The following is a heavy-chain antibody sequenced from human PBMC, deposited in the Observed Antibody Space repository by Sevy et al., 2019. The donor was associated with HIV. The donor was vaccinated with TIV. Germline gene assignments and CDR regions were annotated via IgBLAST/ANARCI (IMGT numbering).Heavy chain of an antibody. D-gene: IGHD3-16*01. CDR3: ARAMITFPGAPNDY. V-gene: IGHV3-30-3*01. CDR2: ISYDGSNK. CDR1: GFTFSSYA. Sequence: GGSLRLSCVASGFTFSSYAMHWVRQAPGKGLEWVAVISYDGSNKYYADSVKGRFTISRDNSKNTLYLQMNSLRAEDTAVYYCARAMITFPGAPNDYWGQGTLVTVSS. J-gene: IGHJ4*02.